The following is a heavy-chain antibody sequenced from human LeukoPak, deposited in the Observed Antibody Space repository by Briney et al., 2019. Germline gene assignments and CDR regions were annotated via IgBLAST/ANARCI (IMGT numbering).Heavy chain of an antibody. Sequence: GGSLRLSCAASRLTFSNYAMSWVRQAPGEGLEWVSTISGSGGSTYYADSVKGRFTISRDNSKNTLYLQMNSLRAEDTAVYYCARAPGGRYFDWLLFGYYFDYWGQGTLVTVSS. CDR3: ARAPGGRYFDWLLFGYYFDY. V-gene: IGHV3-23*01. CDR2: ISGSGGST. D-gene: IGHD3-9*01. J-gene: IGHJ4*02. CDR1: RLTFSNYA.